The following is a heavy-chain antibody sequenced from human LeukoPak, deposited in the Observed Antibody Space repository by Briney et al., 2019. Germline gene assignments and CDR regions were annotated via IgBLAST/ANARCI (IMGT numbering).Heavy chain of an antibody. V-gene: IGHV4-34*01. Sequence: SSETLSLTCTVSGGSISSYYWSWIRQPPGKGLEWIGEINHSGSTNYNPSLKSRVTISVDTSKNQFSLKLSSVTAADTAVYYCARGPTKRSLDYWGQGTLVTVSS. D-gene: IGHD2-8*01. CDR1: GGSISSYY. CDR2: INHSGST. CDR3: ARGPTKRSLDY. J-gene: IGHJ4*02.